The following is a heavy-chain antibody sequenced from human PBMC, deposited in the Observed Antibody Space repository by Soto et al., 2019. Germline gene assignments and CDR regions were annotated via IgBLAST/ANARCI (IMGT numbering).Heavy chain of an antibody. D-gene: IGHD4-17*01. CDR3: AGGGGRYGDYLDY. J-gene: IGHJ4*02. CDR1: GDTFSSYT. CDR2: IIPIFGTA. Sequence: QVQLVQSGAEVKKPGSSVKVSCKASGDTFSSYTISWVRQAPGQGLEWMGGIIPIFGTANYPQKFQGRVTVTAGESTGPAYMEPRSLRTEDPAVFYLAGGGGRYGDYLDYWGQGTLVTVSS. V-gene: IGHV1-69*01.